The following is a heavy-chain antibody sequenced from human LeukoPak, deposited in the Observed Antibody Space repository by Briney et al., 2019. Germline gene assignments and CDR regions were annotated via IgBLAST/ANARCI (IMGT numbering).Heavy chain of an antibody. D-gene: IGHD6-19*01. J-gene: IGHJ4*02. CDR3: ARGGRAVAGRDY. V-gene: IGHV4-34*01. CDR2: INHSGST. CDR1: GGSFSGYY. Sequence: SETLSLTCAVYGGSFSGYYWSWIRQPPGKGLEWIGEINHSGSTNYNPSLKSRVTISVDTSKNQFSPKLSSVTAADTAVYYCARGGRAVAGRDYWGQGTLVTVSS.